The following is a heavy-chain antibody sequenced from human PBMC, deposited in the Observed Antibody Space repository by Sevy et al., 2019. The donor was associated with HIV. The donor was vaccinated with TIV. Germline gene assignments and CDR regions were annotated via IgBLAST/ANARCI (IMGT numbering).Heavy chain of an antibody. D-gene: IGHD2-2*01. Sequence: KQSQTLSLTYAVHDGSFSGYYWNWIRQLPGKGLEWIGEINESGITYYNPSLKSRVTISVDTSKKQFSLKLNSVTAVDSAVYFCARSPPVVVVPGAPSWFDPWGQGTLVTVSS. J-gene: IGHJ5*02. CDR2: INESGIT. CDR1: DGSFSGYY. V-gene: IGHV4-34*01. CDR3: ARSPPVVVVPGAPSWFDP.